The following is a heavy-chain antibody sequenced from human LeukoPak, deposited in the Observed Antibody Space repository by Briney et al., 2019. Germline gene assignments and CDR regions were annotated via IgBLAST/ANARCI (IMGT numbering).Heavy chain of an antibody. V-gene: IGHV3-48*04. Sequence: GGSLRLSCAASGFTFSSYSMNWVRQAPGKGLEWVSYISSSSSSLYYADSVKGRFTISRDNAKNSLYLQMNSLRAEDTAVYYCARDLLHSGTFLDNWGQGTLVTVSS. CDR1: GFTFSSYS. CDR2: ISSSSSSL. J-gene: IGHJ4*02. D-gene: IGHD3-16*01. CDR3: ARDLLHSGTFLDN.